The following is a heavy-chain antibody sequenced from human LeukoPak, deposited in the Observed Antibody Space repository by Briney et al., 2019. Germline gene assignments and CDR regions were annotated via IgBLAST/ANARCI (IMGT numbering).Heavy chain of an antibody. CDR3: AREGIAVAGTYAFDI. D-gene: IGHD6-19*01. V-gene: IGHV3-7*01. Sequence: GGSLRLSCAASGFTFSSYWMSWVRPAPGKGLEWVANIKQDGSEKYYVDSVKGRFTISRDNAKNSLYLQMNSLRAEDTAVYYCAREGIAVAGTYAFDIWGQGTMVTVSS. CDR2: IKQDGSEK. CDR1: GFTFSSYW. J-gene: IGHJ3*02.